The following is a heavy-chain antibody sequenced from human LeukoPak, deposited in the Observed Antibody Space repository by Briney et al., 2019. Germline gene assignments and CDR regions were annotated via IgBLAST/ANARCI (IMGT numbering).Heavy chain of an antibody. V-gene: IGHV4-59*08. CDR3: ARLAVAGNDY. J-gene: IGHJ4*02. D-gene: IGHD6-19*01. Sequence: SETLSLTCTVSGGSISSYYWSWIRQPPGKGLEWIGYIYYSGSTNYNPSLKGRVTISVDTSKNQFSLKLSSVTAADTAVYYCARLAVAGNDYWGQGTLVTVSS. CDR1: GGSISSYY. CDR2: IYYSGST.